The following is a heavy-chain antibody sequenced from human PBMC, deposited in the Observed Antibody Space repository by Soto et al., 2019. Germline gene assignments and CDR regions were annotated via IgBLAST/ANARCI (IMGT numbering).Heavy chain of an antibody. V-gene: IGHV1-18*01. CDR2: ISAYNGNT. D-gene: IGHD2-15*01. CDR3: ASQGVYCSGGSCYSDDAFDI. CDR1: GYTFTSYG. Sequence: HVQLVQSGAEVKKPGASVKVSCKASGYTFTSYGISWVRQAPGQGLEWMGWISAYNGNTNYAQKLQGRVTMTTDTSTSTAYMELRSLRSDDTAVYYCASQGVYCSGGSCYSDDAFDIWGQGTMVTVSS. J-gene: IGHJ3*02.